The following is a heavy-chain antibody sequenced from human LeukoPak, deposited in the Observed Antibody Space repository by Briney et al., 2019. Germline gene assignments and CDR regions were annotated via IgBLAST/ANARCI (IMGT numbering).Heavy chain of an antibody. J-gene: IGHJ4*02. CDR2: IYHSGST. D-gene: IGHD6-13*01. CDR1: GGSISSSNW. CDR3: AIDRVAAAYYFDY. V-gene: IGHV4-4*02. Sequence: SGILSLTCAVSGGSISSSNWWSWVRPPPGKGLEWMGEIYHSGSTNYNPSLRRRVIISVDKSKNQFSLKLSSVAAAATAVYSSAIDRVAAAYYFDYWGQGTLVTVSS.